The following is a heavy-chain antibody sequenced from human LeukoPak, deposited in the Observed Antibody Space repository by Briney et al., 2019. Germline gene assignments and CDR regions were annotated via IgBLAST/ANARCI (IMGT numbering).Heavy chain of an antibody. CDR3: ARAHSSSWYMDY. CDR1: GGSISSYY. CDR2: IYYSGST. V-gene: IGHV4-59*01. D-gene: IGHD6-13*01. Sequence: SETLSLTCSVSGGSISSYYWSWIRQPPGKELEGLGDIYYSGSTNYNPSLKRRVTISVDTSENQLSLKLSSVTAADTGVYYCARAHSSSWYMDYWGQGALVTVSS. J-gene: IGHJ4*02.